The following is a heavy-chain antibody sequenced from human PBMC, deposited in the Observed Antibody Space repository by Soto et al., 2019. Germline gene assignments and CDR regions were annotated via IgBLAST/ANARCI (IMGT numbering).Heavy chain of an antibody. CDR2: INQDGTEK. V-gene: IGHV3-7*04. J-gene: IGHJ4*02. CDR1: GFTFSEQW. CDR3: AGVHPKTC. Sequence: EVQLVESGGASVQPGGSLRLSCAASGFTFSEQWMNWVRQAPGKGLEWLANINQDGTEKFYGDSVRGRFTISRDNAQNSVFLQMNSLRVEDTALYYCAGVHPKTCWGQGTLVTVSS.